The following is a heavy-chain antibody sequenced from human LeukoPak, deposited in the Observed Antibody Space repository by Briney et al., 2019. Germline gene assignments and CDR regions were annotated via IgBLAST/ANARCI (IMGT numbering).Heavy chain of an antibody. CDR2: FDPEDGET. Sequence: SVKVSCKVSGYTLTELSMHWVRQAPGKGLEWMGGFDPEDGETIYAQKFQGRVTMTEDTSTDTAYMELSSLRSEDTAVYYCATDYYYDSSGSYYTVDYWGQGTLVTVSS. J-gene: IGHJ4*02. CDR3: ATDYYYDSSGSYYTVDY. D-gene: IGHD3-22*01. CDR1: GYTLTELS. V-gene: IGHV1-24*01.